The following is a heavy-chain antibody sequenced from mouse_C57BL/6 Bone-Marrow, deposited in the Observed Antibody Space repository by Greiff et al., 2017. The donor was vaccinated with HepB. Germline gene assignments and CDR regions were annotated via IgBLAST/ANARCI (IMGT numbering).Heavy chain of an antibody. CDR1: GFTFSNYW. J-gene: IGHJ2*01. CDR2: IRLKSDNYAI. Sequence: EVKVEESGGGLVQPGGSMKLSCVASGFTFSNYWMNWVRQSPEKGREWVSQIRLKSDNYAIHYAESVPGRFTISREESKSSVSPQMNNLRAEDTGIYYCTDYYGRGSCYFDYWGQGTTLTVSS. V-gene: IGHV6-3*01. CDR3: TDYYGRGSCYFDY. D-gene: IGHD1-1*01.